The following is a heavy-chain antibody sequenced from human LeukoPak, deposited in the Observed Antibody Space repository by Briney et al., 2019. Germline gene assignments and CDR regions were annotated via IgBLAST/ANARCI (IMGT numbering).Heavy chain of an antibody. CDR3: AGIAAAGRPYWYFDL. CDR1: GDSITGRHY. CDR2: IYHSGST. V-gene: IGHV4-30-2*02. J-gene: IGHJ2*01. Sequence: SQTLSLTCTVSGDSITGRHYWSWIRQPPGKGLEWIGYIYHSGSTYYNPSLKSRVTISVDTSKNQFSLKLSSVTAADTAVYYCAGIAAAGRPYWYFDLWGRGTLVTVSS. D-gene: IGHD6-13*01.